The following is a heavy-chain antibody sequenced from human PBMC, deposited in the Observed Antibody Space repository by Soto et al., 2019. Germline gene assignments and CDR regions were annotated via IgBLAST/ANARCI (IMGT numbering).Heavy chain of an antibody. Sequence: PGGSLRLSCAASGFTFSSYGMHWVRQAAGKGLEWVAVIWYDGSNKYYADSVKGRFTISRDNSKNTLYLQMNSLRAEDTAVYYCARDHYYDSSGYPFLGDYGMDVWGQGTTVTVS. D-gene: IGHD3-22*01. CDR3: ARDHYYDSSGYPFLGDYGMDV. CDR1: GFTFSSYG. CDR2: IWYDGSNK. J-gene: IGHJ6*02. V-gene: IGHV3-33*01.